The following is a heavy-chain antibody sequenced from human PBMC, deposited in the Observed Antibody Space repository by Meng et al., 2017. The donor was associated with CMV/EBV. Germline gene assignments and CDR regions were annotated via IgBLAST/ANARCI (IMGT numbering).Heavy chain of an antibody. Sequence: GESLKISCAASGFTFSSYAMSWVRQAPGKGLEWVSVIYSGGSSTYYADSVKGRFTIPRDNSKNTLYLQMNSLRAEDTAVYYCAKDRGSYYDYWGQGTLVTVSS. J-gene: IGHJ4*02. CDR3: AKDRGSYYDY. CDR2: IYSGGSST. CDR1: GFTFSSYA. D-gene: IGHD1-26*01. V-gene: IGHV3-23*03.